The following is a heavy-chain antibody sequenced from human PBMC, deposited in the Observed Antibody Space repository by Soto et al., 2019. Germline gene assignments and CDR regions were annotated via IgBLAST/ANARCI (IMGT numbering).Heavy chain of an antibody. CDR3: ARDSPEYDSSGYYYPLDY. J-gene: IGHJ4*02. CDR2: IIPIFGTA. CDR1: GVTFSSYA. D-gene: IGHD3-22*01. Sequence: SVKVSCKASGVTFSSYAISWVRQAPGQGLEWMGGIIPIFGTANYAQKFQGRVTITADESTSTAYMELSSLRSEDTAVYYCARDSPEYDSSGYYYPLDYWGQGTLVTVSS. V-gene: IGHV1-69*13.